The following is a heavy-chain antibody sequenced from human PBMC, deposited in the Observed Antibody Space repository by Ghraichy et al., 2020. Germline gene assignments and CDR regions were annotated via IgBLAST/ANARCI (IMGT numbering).Heavy chain of an antibody. CDR1: GYIFTGYY. D-gene: IGHD6-13*01. CDR2: IKPDSGVT. V-gene: IGHV1-2*06. CDR3: ARARSWLPFDY. Sequence: ASVKVSCEASGYIFTGYYIHWMRQAPGQGLEWMGRIKPDSGVTNYAQKFQGRVTMTRDTSISTGYMELSGLGSDDTAVYYCARARSWLPFDYWGQGTLVTVSS. J-gene: IGHJ4*02.